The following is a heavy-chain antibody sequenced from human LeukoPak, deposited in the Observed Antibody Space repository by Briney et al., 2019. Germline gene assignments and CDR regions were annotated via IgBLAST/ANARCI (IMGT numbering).Heavy chain of an antibody. J-gene: IGHJ6*02. CDR1: GFIVSNYY. CDR3: AKAGYSSGWTRYYGMDV. Sequence: GGSLRLSCAASGFIVSNYYMSWVRQAPGKGLEWVSVIYSGGSADYADSVKGRFTIPRDNSKNTLYLQMNSLRPDDTAVYYCAKAGYSSGWTRYYGMDVWGQGTTVAVSS. CDR2: IYSGGSA. V-gene: IGHV3-66*01. D-gene: IGHD6-19*01.